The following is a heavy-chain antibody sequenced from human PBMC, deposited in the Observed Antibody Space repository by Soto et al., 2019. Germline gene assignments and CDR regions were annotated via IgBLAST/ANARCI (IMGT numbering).Heavy chain of an antibody. CDR2: INYSGST. CDR1: GGSISSYY. V-gene: IGHV4-59*01. CDR3: ARDAVVITRRAFDF. Sequence: KTSETLSLTCTVSGGSISSYYWSWIRQPPGKGLEWIGYINYSGSTNYNPSLKSRVTISVDTSRNQFSLNLSSVTAADTAVYYCARDAVVITRRAFDFWGQGTMVTVSS. D-gene: IGHD2-21*01. J-gene: IGHJ3*01.